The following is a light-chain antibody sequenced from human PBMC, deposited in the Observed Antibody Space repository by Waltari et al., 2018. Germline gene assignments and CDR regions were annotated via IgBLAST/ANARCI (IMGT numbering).Light chain of an antibody. J-gene: IGLJ2*01. CDR2: YSR. Sequence: SYVVTQPPSVPVAPGKTARITCGGNNMGTKSVHWYQQKPGQAPVVVIYYSRERPPGIPERFSGSNSGNTATLTISWVEVGDEADYHCQVLDSATDHVVFGGGTRLTVL. V-gene: IGLV3-21*04. CDR3: QVLDSATDHVV. CDR1: NMGTKS.